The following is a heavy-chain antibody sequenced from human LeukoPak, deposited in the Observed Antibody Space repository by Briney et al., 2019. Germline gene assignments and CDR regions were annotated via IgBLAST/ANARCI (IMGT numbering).Heavy chain of an antibody. D-gene: IGHD1-26*01. CDR1: GFTFSSYA. CDR2: IKQDGSEK. CDR3: ARVSGNYYRWFDS. Sequence: GRSLRLSCAASGFTFSSYAMHWVRQAPGKGLEWVANIKQDGSEKYYVDSVKGRFTISRDNAKNSLYLQMNSLRAEDTAVYYCARVSGNYYRWFDSWGQGTLVTVSS. V-gene: IGHV3-7*03. J-gene: IGHJ5*01.